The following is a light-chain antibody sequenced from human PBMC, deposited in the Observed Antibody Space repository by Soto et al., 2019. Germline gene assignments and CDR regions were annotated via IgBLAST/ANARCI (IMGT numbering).Light chain of an antibody. CDR1: ESITTW. J-gene: IGKJ5*01. CDR2: DAS. V-gene: IGKV1-5*01. CDR3: HQYNTFPYT. Sequence: DIQLTQSPSTLSASVGDRVTITCRASESITTWLAWYQQKPGKAPKVLIHDASTLESGVPSRFSGSGSGTEFTLTISSLQPDDFAAYFCHQYNTFPYTFGQGTRLEIK.